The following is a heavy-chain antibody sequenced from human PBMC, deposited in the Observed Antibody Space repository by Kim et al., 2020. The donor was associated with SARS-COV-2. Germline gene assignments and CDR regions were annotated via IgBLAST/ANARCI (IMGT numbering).Heavy chain of an antibody. CDR2: IKSKTDGGTT. V-gene: IGHV3-15*01. J-gene: IGHJ3*02. CDR3: TTVDVILVATTRHAFDI. CDR1: GFTFSNAW. Sequence: GGSLRLSCAASGFTFSNAWMSWVRQAPGKGLEWVGRIKSKTDGGTTDYAAPVKGRFTISRDDSKNTLYLQMNSLKTEDTAVYYCTTVDVILVATTRHAFDIWVQGTMVTVSS. D-gene: IGHD5-12*01.